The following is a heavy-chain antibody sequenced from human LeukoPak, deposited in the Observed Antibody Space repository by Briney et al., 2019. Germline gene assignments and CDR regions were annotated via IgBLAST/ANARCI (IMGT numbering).Heavy chain of an antibody. CDR3: AGTAGTVGMDV. CDR2: IYYSGST. CDR1: GGSISSSSYY. D-gene: IGHD6-13*01. V-gene: IGHV4-61*05. Sequence: PSETLSLTCTVSGGSISSSSYYWGWIRQPPGKGLEWIGYIYYSGSTNYNPSLKSRVTISVDTSKNQFSLKLSSVTAADTAVYYCAGTAGTVGMDVWGQGTTVTVSS. J-gene: IGHJ6*02.